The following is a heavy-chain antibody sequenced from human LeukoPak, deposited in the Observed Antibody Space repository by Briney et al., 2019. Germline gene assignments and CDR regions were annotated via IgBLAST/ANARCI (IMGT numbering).Heavy chain of an antibody. CDR2: INHSGST. J-gene: IGHJ4*02. CDR3: ARSHGSGSYYNLNDY. Sequence: ETLSLTCAVYGGSFSGYYWSWIRQPPGKGLEWIGEINHSGSTNYNPSLRSRVTISVDTSKNQFSLKLSSVTAADTAVYYCARSHGSGSYYNLNDYWGQGTLVTVSS. V-gene: IGHV4-34*01. CDR1: GGSFSGYY. D-gene: IGHD3-10*01.